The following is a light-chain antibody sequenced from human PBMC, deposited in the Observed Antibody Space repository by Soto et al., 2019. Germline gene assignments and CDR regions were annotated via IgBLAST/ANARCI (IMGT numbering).Light chain of an antibody. Sequence: EIVLTQSPATLSLSPGERATLSCRASQSVFTSLAWFQQKPGQAPKLLISDTSNRATGIPARFSGSGSGTDFTLTISSLEPEDSAVYYCQQRSNWPSLTFGGGTKVEIK. CDR1: QSVFTS. V-gene: IGKV3-11*01. CDR3: QQRSNWPSLT. CDR2: DTS. J-gene: IGKJ4*01.